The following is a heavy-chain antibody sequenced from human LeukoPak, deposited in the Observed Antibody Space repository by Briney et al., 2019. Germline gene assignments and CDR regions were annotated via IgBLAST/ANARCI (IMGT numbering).Heavy chain of an antibody. CDR3: ARDKQPGDY. CDR2: ISYTGSA. D-gene: IGHD5-18*01. CDR1: GGSISGYY. V-gene: IGHV4-59*01. J-gene: IGHJ4*03. Sequence: SETQILSCTVSGGSISGYYWNWIRQPPGKGLEWIGYISYTGSADYNPSPKSRVTMSVDTSKNQFSLKLTSLTAADTAVYFCARDKQPGDYWGRDTGDPVSS.